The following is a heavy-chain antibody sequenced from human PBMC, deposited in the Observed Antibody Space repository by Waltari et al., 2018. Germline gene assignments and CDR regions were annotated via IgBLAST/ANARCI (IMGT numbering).Heavy chain of an antibody. J-gene: IGHJ3*02. CDR3: ARDQWFAFDI. CDR2: IKKDGGEE. CDR1: GFTLRSYW. Sequence: EVQLVESGGGLVQPGGSLRLSCAASGFTLRSYWMSWVRQAPGKGLEWLANIKKDGGEEYYVDSVRGRFTISRDNAKNSLFLQMNSLRPEDTAVYYCARDQWFAFDIWGQGTMVTVSS. V-gene: IGHV3-7*01. D-gene: IGHD3-22*01.